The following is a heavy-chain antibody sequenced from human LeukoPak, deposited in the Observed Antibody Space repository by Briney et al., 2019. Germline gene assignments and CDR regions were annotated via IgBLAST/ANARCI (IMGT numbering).Heavy chain of an antibody. J-gene: IGHJ4*02. D-gene: IGHD5-24*01. CDR1: GYTFTSYA. V-gene: IGHV1-3*01. Sequence: ASVKVSCKASGYTFTSYAMHWVRQAPGQRLEWMGWINAGNGNTKYSQKFQGRVTITRDTSASTAYMELSSLRSEDTAVYYCARVQSRWLIPDYWGQGTLVTVSS. CDR2: INAGNGNT. CDR3: ARVQSRWLIPDY.